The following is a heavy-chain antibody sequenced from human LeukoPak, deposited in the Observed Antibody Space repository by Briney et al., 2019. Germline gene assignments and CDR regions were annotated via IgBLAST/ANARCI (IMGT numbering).Heavy chain of an antibody. V-gene: IGHV3-21*01. CDR3: ARDPLSSANY. J-gene: IGHJ4*02. D-gene: IGHD6-25*01. CDR2: ISSSSSYI. CDR1: GFSFSTYS. Sequence: GGSLRLSCAASGFSFSTYSMNWVRQAPGKGLEWVSSISSSSSYIYYADSVKGRFTISGDNAKNSLYLHMNSLRAEDTAVYYCARDPLSSANYWGQGTLVTVSS.